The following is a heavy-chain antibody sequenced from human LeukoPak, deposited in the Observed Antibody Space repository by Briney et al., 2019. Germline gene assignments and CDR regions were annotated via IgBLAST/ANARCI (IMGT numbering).Heavy chain of an antibody. V-gene: IGHV3-20*04. Sequence: PGGSLRLSCAASGFTFDSYGMSWVRQAPGKGLEWVSGINWNGGSTAYADSVKGRFTISRDNAKNSLYLQMNSLRAEDTAVYYCAKDLEVATINDAFDIWGQGTMVTVSS. D-gene: IGHD5-24*01. J-gene: IGHJ3*02. CDR3: AKDLEVATINDAFDI. CDR2: INWNGGST. CDR1: GFTFDSYG.